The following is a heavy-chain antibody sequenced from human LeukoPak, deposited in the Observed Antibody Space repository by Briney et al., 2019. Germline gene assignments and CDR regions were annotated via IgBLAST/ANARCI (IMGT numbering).Heavy chain of an antibody. Sequence: SQTLSLTCTVSGGSISSSSYYWGWIRQPPGKGLEWIGSIYYSGSTYYNPSLKSRVTISVDTSKNQFSLKLSSVTAADTAVYYCARRSSITIFGVVIETTFDYWGQGTLVTVSS. CDR3: ARRSSITIFGVVIETTFDY. CDR1: GGSISSSSYY. CDR2: IYYSGST. J-gene: IGHJ4*02. D-gene: IGHD3-3*01. V-gene: IGHV4-39*01.